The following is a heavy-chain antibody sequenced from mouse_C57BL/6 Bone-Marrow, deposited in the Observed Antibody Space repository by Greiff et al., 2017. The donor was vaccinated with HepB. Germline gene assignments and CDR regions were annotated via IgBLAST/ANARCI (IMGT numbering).Heavy chain of an antibody. J-gene: IGHJ3*01. CDR3: ARDSPFAY. CDR1: GYSFTGYY. V-gene: IGHV1-42*01. CDR2: INPSTGGT. D-gene: IGHD3-2*01. Sequence: EVQLQQSGPELVKPGASVKISCKASGYSFTGYYMNWVKQSPEKSLEWIGEINPSTGGTTYNQKFKAKATLTVDKSSSTAYMQLKGLTSEDSAVYYCARDSPFAYWGQGTLVTVSA.